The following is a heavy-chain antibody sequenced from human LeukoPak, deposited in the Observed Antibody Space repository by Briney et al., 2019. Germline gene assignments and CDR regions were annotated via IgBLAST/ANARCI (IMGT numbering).Heavy chain of an antibody. CDR1: GFTFSSYW. V-gene: IGHV3-7*01. CDR2: VNQDGSKQ. D-gene: IGHD6-13*01. CDR3: ASRSINWYRGNNWFDP. J-gene: IGHJ5*02. Sequence: GGSLRLSCTASGFTFSSYWMSWVRQAAGKGLEWVANVNQDGSKQYYADSVKGRFTTSRDNAKNSLYLQMNSLSVEDTAVYYCASRSINWYRGNNWFDPWGQGTLVTVSS.